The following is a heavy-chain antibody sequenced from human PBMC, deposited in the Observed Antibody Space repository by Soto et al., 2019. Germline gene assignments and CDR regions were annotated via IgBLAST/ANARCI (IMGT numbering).Heavy chain of an antibody. J-gene: IGHJ6*03. Sequence: SETLSLTCTVSGGSISSGGYYWSWIRQHPGKGLEWIGYIYYSGSTYYNPSLKSRVTISVDTSKNQFSLKLSSVTAADTAVYYCARDRGCGSGSPTSLYYYYYMDVWGKGTTVTVSS. CDR1: GGSISSGGYY. D-gene: IGHD3-10*01. CDR2: IYYSGST. V-gene: IGHV4-31*03. CDR3: ARDRGCGSGSPTSLYYYYYMDV.